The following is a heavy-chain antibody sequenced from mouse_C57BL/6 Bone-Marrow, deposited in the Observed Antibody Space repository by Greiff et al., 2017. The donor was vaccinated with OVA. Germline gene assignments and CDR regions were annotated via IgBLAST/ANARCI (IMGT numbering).Heavy chain of an antibody. V-gene: IGHV1-81*01. CDR3: ARGSYYDYGGAWFLT. CDR1: GYTFTSYG. J-gene: IGHJ3*01. CDR2: IYPRSGNT. D-gene: IGHD2-4*01. Sequence: LVESGAELARPGASVKLSCKASGYTFTSYGISWVKQRTGQGLEWIGEIYPRSGNTYYNEKFKGKATLTADKSSSTAYMELRSLTSEDSAVYFCARGSYYDYGGAWFLTGAKGLWSLSLQ.